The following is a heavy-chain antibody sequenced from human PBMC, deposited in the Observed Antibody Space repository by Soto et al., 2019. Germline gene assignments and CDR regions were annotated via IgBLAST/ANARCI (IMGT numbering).Heavy chain of an antibody. J-gene: IGHJ4*02. Sequence: VESLKISCQGSGYSFTSYWISWVRQMPGKGLEWMGRIDPSDSYTNYSPSFQGHVTISADKSISTAYLQWSSLKASDTAMYYCARQELGYSSSWFYWGQGTLVTVSS. CDR3: ARQELGYSSSWFY. V-gene: IGHV5-10-1*01. CDR1: GYSFTSYW. CDR2: IDPSDSYT. D-gene: IGHD6-13*01.